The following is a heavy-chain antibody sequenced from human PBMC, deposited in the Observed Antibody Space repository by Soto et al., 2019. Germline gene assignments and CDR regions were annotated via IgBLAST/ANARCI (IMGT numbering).Heavy chain of an antibody. J-gene: IGHJ4*02. V-gene: IGHV3-33*01. CDR2: IWYDGSNK. CDR3: AREGQYYYDSSGYYLDY. Sequence: QVQLVESGGGVVQPGRSLRLSCAASGFTFSSYGMHWVHQAPGKGLEWVAVIWYDGSNKYYADSVKGRFTISRDNSKNTLYLQMNSLRAEDTAVYYCAREGQYYYDSSGYYLDYWGQGTLVTVSS. D-gene: IGHD3-22*01. CDR1: GFTFSSYG.